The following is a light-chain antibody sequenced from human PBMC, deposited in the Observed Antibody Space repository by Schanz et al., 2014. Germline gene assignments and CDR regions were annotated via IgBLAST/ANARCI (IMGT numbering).Light chain of an antibody. V-gene: IGLV1-44*01. J-gene: IGLJ2*01. CDR2: NNN. CDR1: SSNIGSNT. Sequence: QSVLTQPPSASGPPGQRVTISCSGGSSNIGSNTVNWYQQLPGTAPKLLIYNNNQRPSGVPDRFSGSKSGTSASLAITGLQTEDEADYYCAAWDDSLSAVVFGGGTKLTVL. CDR3: AAWDDSLSAVV.